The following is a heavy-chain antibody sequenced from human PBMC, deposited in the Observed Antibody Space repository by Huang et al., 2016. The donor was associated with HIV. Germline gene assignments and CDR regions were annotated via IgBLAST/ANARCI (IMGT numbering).Heavy chain of an antibody. D-gene: IGHD2-2*01. Sequence: QVQLVQSGAEVKKSGASVKVSCKASGYTFIGYYMHWVRQAPGQGLEVRGWINPNSGGTNYEQKLQGRFTLTRNTSTSTAYMELSRRRSDDTAVYYCARPVVPAARRTAFDIWGQGTMVTVSS. CDR1: GYTFIGYY. V-gene: IGHV1-2*02. CDR3: ARPVVPAARRTAFDI. CDR2: INPNSGGT. J-gene: IGHJ3*02.